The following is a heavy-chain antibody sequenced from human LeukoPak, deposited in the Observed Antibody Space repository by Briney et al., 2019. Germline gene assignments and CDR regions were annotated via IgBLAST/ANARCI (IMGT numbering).Heavy chain of an antibody. J-gene: IGHJ6*03. CDR1: GYSFTSYW. Sequence: GESRKISCKGSGYSFTSYWIGWVRPMPGKGLEWMGIIYPGDSDTRYSPSFQGQVTISADKSVSTAYLQWSSLKASDTAMYYCARRQRGVAAAGTYYYYMDVWGKGTTVTVSS. D-gene: IGHD6-13*01. V-gene: IGHV5-51*01. CDR2: IYPGDSDT. CDR3: ARRQRGVAAAGTYYYYMDV.